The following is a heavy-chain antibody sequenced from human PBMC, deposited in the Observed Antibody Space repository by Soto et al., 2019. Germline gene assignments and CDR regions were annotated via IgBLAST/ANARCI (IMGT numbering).Heavy chain of an antibody. D-gene: IGHD1-1*01. Sequence: DVQLVESGGGLIQPGESLRLSCAAFGLTISGKKYVAWVRQAPGKELEWVSALYDVDGSFYADSVTGRFTTSSDSSKTTVYLQQNDLRPDDTAVYYCATWHEREHAFDVWGQGTTVTISS. CDR1: GLTISGKKY. J-gene: IGHJ3*01. V-gene: IGHV3-53*01. CDR2: LYDVDGS. CDR3: ATWHEREHAFDV.